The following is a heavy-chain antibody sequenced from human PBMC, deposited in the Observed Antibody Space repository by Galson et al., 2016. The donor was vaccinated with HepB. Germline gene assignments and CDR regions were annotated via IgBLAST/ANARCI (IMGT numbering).Heavy chain of an antibody. CDR3: AGSSSRSYYFGINV. Sequence: SLRLSCAASGFTFSNAWMSWVRQAPGKGLEWVGRIKSKTDGGTTDYAAPVKGRFTISRDDSKNTLYLQVNSLRVEDTAVYYCAGSSSRSYYFGINVWGQGTTVTVSS. D-gene: IGHD6-13*01. CDR2: IKSKTDGGTT. CDR1: GFTFSNAW. J-gene: IGHJ6*02. V-gene: IGHV3-15*01.